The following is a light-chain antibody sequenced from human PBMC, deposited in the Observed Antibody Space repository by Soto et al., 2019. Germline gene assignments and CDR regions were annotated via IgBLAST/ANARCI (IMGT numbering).Light chain of an antibody. CDR1: QDISNY. V-gene: IGKV1-33*01. CDR3: QQYDHLPIT. Sequence: VQMTRSPSSLSACVGDTITITCQATQDISNYLNWYQQKPGEAPKLLIYDASKLETGVPSRFSGSGSGTDFTFTISSLQPEDFATYHCQQYDHLPITFGQGTRLEIK. J-gene: IGKJ5*01. CDR2: DAS.